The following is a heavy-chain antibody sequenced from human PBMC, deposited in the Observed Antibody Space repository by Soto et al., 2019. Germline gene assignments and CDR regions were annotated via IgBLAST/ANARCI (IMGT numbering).Heavy chain of an antibody. CDR3: ARGRERNYYGSGSYYSNPNYYYYYGMDV. CDR1: GGSFSGYY. D-gene: IGHD3-10*01. Sequence: NPSETLSLTCAVYGGSFSGYYWSWIRQPPGKGLEWIGEINHSGSTNYNPSLKSRVTISVDTSKNQFSLKLSSVTAADTAVYYCARGRERNYYGSGSYYSNPNYYYYYGMDVWGQGTTVTVSS. CDR2: INHSGST. J-gene: IGHJ6*02. V-gene: IGHV4-34*01.